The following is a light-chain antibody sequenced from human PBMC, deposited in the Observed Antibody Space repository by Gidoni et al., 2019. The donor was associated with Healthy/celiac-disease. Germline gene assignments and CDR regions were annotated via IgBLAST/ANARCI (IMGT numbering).Light chain of an antibody. V-gene: IGLV2-23*01. CDR3: CSDAGSSTYV. CDR2: EGS. CDR1: SSAVGSYNL. Sequence: ALTQPASVSGSPGQSITISCTGTSSAVGSYNLVSWYQQHPGKAPKLMIYEGSKRPSGVSNRFSGSKAGNTAFLTIAGHQAEDEADYYCCSDAGSSTYVFGTGTKVTVL. J-gene: IGLJ1*01.